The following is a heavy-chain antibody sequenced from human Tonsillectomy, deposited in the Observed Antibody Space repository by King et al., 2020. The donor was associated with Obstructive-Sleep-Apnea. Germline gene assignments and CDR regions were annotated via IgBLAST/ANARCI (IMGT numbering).Heavy chain of an antibody. CDR2: IDPSDYST. Sequence: VQLVQSGAEVKKPGESLIISCKGSGYSFTNYWITCVRQMPGQGLECMGRIDPSDYSTNYSLSFQGPVTISADKSISTAYLQWSSLKASDTAMYYCARLRYDSNGYYYGDYWGQGTLVTVSS. CDR3: ARLRYDSNGYYYGDY. D-gene: IGHD3-22*01. J-gene: IGHJ4*02. V-gene: IGHV5-10-1*01. CDR1: GYSFTNYW.